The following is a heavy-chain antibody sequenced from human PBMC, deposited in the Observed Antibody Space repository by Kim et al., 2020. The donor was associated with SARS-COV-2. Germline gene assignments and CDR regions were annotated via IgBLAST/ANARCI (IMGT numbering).Heavy chain of an antibody. Sequence: GGSLRLSCAASGFTFSNYGVHWVRQAPGKGLEWVAVIWHDGSNKFYADSVKGRFTISRDNSKNTVSLQMNSLRADDTAVYYCAANFDFWGQGTLVIVSS. J-gene: IGHJ4*02. CDR2: IWHDGSNK. CDR3: AANFDF. V-gene: IGHV3-33*01. CDR1: GFTFSNYG.